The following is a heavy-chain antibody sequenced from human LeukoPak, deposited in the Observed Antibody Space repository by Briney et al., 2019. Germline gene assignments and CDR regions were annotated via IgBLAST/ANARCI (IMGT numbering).Heavy chain of an antibody. V-gene: IGHV1-2*02. CDR2: INPNSGGT. CDR1: GYTFTNYY. CDR3: ARVLPASGSGSYYIDY. D-gene: IGHD3-10*01. Sequence: GASVKVSCKASGYTFTNYYMHWVRQAPGQGLEWMGWINPNSGGTNYAQKFQGRVTMTRDTSISTAYMELRSLRSDDTAVYYCARVLPASGSGSYYIDYWGQGTLVTVSS. J-gene: IGHJ4*02.